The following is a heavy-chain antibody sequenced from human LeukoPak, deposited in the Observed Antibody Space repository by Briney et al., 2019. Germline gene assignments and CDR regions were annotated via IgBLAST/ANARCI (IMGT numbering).Heavy chain of an antibody. V-gene: IGHV4-34*01. D-gene: IGHD3-10*01. Sequence: SETLSLTCAVYGGSLSGHYWSWIRQPPGKGLEWIGEFSHRGSTNYNPSLKGRVTISVDTPKNQFSLKLNSVTAADTAVYYCVTEQLGDDNFDYWGQGTLVTVSS. CDR3: VTEQLGDDNFDY. J-gene: IGHJ4*02. CDR2: FSHRGST. CDR1: GGSLSGHY.